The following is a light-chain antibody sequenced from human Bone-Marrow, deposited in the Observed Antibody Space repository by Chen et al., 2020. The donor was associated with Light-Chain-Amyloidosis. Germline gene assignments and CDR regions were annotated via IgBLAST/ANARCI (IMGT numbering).Light chain of an antibody. CDR2: ELS. CDR3: TSYTHSDPWV. J-gene: IGLJ3*02. Sequence: QSALTLPASVSGSPGQSMTISCTGTSSVVGTYNYFSWFQHYPANAPKLLIYELSNRSSGFSNRFSGSKAGNTASLSIAGLRAEDEADYYSTSYTHSDPWVCGGGTKVTV. CDR1: SSVVGTYNY. V-gene: IGLV2-14*01.